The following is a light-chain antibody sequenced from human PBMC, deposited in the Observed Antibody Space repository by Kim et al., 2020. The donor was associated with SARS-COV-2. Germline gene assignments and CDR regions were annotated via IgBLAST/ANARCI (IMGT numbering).Light chain of an antibody. J-gene: IGLJ2*01. CDR2: YDI. CDR1: NIGSKS. V-gene: IGLV3-21*04. CDR3: QVWDSTSDHVV. Sequence: AQGETASITCGGKNIGSKSVHWYQQKPGQAPVLVIDYDIDRPSGIPERFSGSNSGNTATLTISGVEAGDEADYFCQVWDSTSDHVVFGGGSKLTVL.